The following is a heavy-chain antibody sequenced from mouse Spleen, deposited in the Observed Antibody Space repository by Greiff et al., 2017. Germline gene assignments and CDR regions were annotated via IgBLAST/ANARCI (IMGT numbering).Heavy chain of an antibody. D-gene: IGHD2-4*01. Sequence: VMLVESGPGLVQPSQSLSITCTVSGFSLTSYGVHWVRQSPGKGLEWLGVIWSGGSTDYNAAFISRLSISKDNSKSQVFFKMNSLQADDTAIYYCARSGLPYYFDYWGQGTTLTVSS. CDR3: ARSGLPYYFDY. J-gene: IGHJ2*01. V-gene: IGHV2-2*01. CDR2: IWSGGST. CDR1: GFSLTSYG.